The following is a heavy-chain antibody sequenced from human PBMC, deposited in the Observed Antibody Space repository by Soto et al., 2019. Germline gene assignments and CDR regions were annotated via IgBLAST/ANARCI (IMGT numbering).Heavy chain of an antibody. V-gene: IGHV3-21*02. CDR3: ARDRRTKGYCSISSCYASDS. CDR2: ISRRSVYI. J-gene: IGHJ4*02. CDR1: EFPFSDYT. D-gene: IGHD2-2*01. Sequence: EVQLVESVGGLVKPGGSLRLSCAGSEFPFSDYTMTWVRQAPGKGLEWVSSISRRSVYIYYADSVKGRFTISRDNAKNSLSLLMNSLKAEDTAVYYCARDRRTKGYCSISSCYASDSWGQGTLVAVSS.